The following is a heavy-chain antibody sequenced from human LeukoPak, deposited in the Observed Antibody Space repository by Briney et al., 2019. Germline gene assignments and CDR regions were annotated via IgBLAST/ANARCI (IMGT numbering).Heavy chain of an antibody. Sequence: PSETLSLTSTVSGASISSAGYYWSWLRQHPGQGLEWIGYIYHSGSTYYNPSLKRRVIISLDTSKNQFSLKVRSVTAADTAVYYCARDEGGVALLDFWGQGTLVTVSS. CDR3: ARDEGGVALLDF. V-gene: IGHV4-31*03. J-gene: IGHJ4*02. CDR1: GASISSAGYY. D-gene: IGHD5-12*01. CDR2: IYHSGST.